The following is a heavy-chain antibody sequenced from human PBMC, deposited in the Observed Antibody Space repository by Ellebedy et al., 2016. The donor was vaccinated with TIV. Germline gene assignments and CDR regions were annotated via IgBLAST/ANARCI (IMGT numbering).Heavy chain of an antibody. J-gene: IGHJ3*01. V-gene: IGHV3-11*01. CDR3: AVVGADAFEV. CDR2: ISTTDII. D-gene: IGHD3-22*01. Sequence: GGSLRLXCAVSGLSFSDYGMSWIRQSPGKGLEWVSFISTTDIIKYAGSVQGRFTISRDNAKDSVYLQMSSLSAEDTAVYYCAVVGADAFEVWGRGTVVTVS. CDR1: GLSFSDYG.